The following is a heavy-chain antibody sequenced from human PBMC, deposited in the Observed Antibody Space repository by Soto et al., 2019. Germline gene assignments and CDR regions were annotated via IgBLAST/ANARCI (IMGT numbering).Heavy chain of an antibody. J-gene: IGHJ6*02. V-gene: IGHV3-74*01. CDR2: INSDGSST. Sequence: EVQLVESGGGLVQPGGSLRLSCAASGFTFSSYWMHWVRQAPGKGLVWVSRINSDGSSTSYADSVKGRFTISRDNAKNTLYLQMNSLRAEDTAVYYCARDLVDTANYYYYYYGMDVWGQGTTVTVSS. D-gene: IGHD5-18*01. CDR1: GFTFSSYW. CDR3: ARDLVDTANYYYYYYGMDV.